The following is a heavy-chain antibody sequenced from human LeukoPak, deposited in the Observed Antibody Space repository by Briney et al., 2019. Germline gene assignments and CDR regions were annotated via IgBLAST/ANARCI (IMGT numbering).Heavy chain of an antibody. D-gene: IGHD3-10*01. CDR3: ARTAVRGVSRHHYYYGMDV. V-gene: IGHV1-2*02. J-gene: IGHJ6*02. CDR2: INPNSGGT. CDR1: GYTFTGYY. Sequence: GASVKVSCKASGYTFTGYYMHWVRQAPGQGLEWMGWINPNSGGTNYAQKFQGRVTMTRDTSISTAYMELSRLRSDDTAVYYCARTAVRGVSRHHYYYGMDVWGQGTTVTVSS.